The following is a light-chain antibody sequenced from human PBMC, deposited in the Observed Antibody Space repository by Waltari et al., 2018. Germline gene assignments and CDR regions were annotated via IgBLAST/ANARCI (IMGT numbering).Light chain of an antibody. J-gene: IGKJ2*01. Sequence: DIQMTQSPSTLSASVGDPVTLSCRASQSISSWLAWYQRKPGKAPSLLIYDASRLDIGVPSRFSASGSGTEFTLTISSLQPDDFATYYCQQYNNRPYTFGQGTKLEIK. CDR2: DAS. V-gene: IGKV1-5*01. CDR3: QQYNNRPYT. CDR1: QSISSW.